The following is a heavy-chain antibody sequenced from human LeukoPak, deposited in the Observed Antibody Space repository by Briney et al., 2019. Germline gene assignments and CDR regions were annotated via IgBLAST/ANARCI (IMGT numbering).Heavy chain of an antibody. CDR3: AREWN. J-gene: IGHJ4*02. Sequence: GGSLRLSCVASGFTFRTDWMSWVRQATGKGPEWVASIKDDGSEIYYVDSVRGRFTISRDNAKNSLYLQMNSLRAEDTAVYYCAREWNWGQGSLVTVSS. CDR2: IKDDGSEI. V-gene: IGHV3-7*01. CDR1: GFTFRTDW.